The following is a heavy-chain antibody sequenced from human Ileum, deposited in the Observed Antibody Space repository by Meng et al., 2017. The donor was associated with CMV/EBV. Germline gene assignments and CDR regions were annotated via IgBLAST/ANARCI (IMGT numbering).Heavy chain of an antibody. Sequence: GGSLRLSCAASGFTFSSYSMNWVRQAPGKGLEWVSSISSSSSYIYYADSVKGRFTMSRDNSKNTLYLQMNSLRREDKAVYYCARDFRWHIDYWGQGTLVTVSS. D-gene: IGHD5-24*01. CDR3: ARDFRWHIDY. V-gene: IGHV3-21*01. CDR1: GFTFSSYS. CDR2: ISSSSSYI. J-gene: IGHJ4*02.